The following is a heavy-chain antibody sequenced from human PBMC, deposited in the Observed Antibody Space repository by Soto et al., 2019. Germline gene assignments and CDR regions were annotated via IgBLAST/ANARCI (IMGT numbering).Heavy chain of an antibody. D-gene: IGHD3-3*01. CDR3: ASRWSGYYKRYGAFHI. V-gene: IGHV1-69*13. CDR2: IIPIFGTA. Sequence: ASVKVSCKASGGTFSSYAISWVRQAPGQGLEWMGGIIPIFGTANYAQKFQGRVTITADESTSTAYMELSSLRSEDTAVYYCASRWSGYYKRYGAFHIWGQRKIV. CDR1: GGTFSSYA. J-gene: IGHJ3*02.